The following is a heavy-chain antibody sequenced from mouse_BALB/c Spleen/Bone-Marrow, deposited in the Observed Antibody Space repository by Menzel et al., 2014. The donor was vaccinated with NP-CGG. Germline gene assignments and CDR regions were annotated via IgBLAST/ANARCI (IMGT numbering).Heavy chain of an antibody. CDR1: GYTLTSYW. CDR3: ARRAYGGSYGFAY. V-gene: IGHV1-7*01. D-gene: IGHD1-1*01. J-gene: IGHJ3*01. CDR2: INPSTDYT. Sequence: QVQLKQSGAELAKPGASLKMSCKASGYTLTSYWMHWVKQRPGQGLEWIGYINPSTDYTEYNQKFKDKATLTADKSSSTAFMQLSSLTSEDSAVFYCARRAYGGSYGFAYWGQGTLVTVSA.